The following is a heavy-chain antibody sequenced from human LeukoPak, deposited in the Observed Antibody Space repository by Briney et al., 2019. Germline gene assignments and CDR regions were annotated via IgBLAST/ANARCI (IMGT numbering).Heavy chain of an antibody. J-gene: IGHJ3*01. CDR2: ISSSGSTI. CDR3: ASGANVDTAMVTKGWSGKGYYQ. CDR1: GFTFSNYE. D-gene: IGHD5-18*01. V-gene: IGHV3-48*03. Sequence: PGGSLRLSCAASGFTFSNYEMNWVRQAPGKGLEWVSYISSSGSTIYYADSVKGRFTISRDNAKNSLYLQMNSLRAEDTAVYYCASGANVDTAMVTKGWSGKGYYQWGQGTMVTVSS.